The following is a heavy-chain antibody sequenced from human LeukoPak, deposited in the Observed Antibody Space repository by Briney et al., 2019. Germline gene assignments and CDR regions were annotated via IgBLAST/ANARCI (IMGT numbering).Heavy chain of an antibody. CDR3: AKDLRGVPYGFDPPGDY. J-gene: IGHJ4*02. Sequence: GRSLRLSCAASGFIFSTYGMYWVRQAPGKGLEWVAMISYDGSNKYYADSVKGRFTISRDNSKDTLFLQMKSLRAEDTALYYCAKDLRGVPYGFDPPGDYWGQGTLVTVSS. CDR1: GFIFSTYG. D-gene: IGHD3-10*01. CDR2: ISYDGSNK. V-gene: IGHV3-30*18.